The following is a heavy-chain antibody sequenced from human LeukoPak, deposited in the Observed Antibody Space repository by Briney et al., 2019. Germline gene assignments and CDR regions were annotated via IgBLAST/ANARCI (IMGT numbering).Heavy chain of an antibody. J-gene: IGHJ3*01. CDR1: GFXFSSHA. CDR2: IRSKANSSAT. Sequence: GGSLRLSCAASGFXFSSHAIRWVRQASGKGQEWVGPIRSKANSSATAYAASVKGRFTISRDDSKNTAYLKMNRLKTEDTAVYCCTRGALDYRDAYDFWGRGTMVTVSS. D-gene: IGHD3/OR15-3a*01. V-gene: IGHV3-73*01. CDR3: TRGALDYRDAYDF.